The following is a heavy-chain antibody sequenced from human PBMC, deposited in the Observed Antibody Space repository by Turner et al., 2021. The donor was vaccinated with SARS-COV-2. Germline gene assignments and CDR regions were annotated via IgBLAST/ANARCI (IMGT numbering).Heavy chain of an antibody. CDR3: ARDQEGWKFDY. D-gene: IGHD1-1*01. CDR1: GFTFSSYA. Sequence: QVQLVESGGGVVQPGRSLRPSCAASGFTFSSYAMHWVRQAPGKGLEWVAVISYDGSNKYYADSVKGRFTISRDNSKNTLYLQMNSLRAEDTAVYYCARDQEGWKFDYWGQGTLVTVSS. V-gene: IGHV3-30*04. CDR2: ISYDGSNK. J-gene: IGHJ4*02.